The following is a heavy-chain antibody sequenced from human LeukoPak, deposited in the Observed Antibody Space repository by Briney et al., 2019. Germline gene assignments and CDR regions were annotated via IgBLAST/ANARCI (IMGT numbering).Heavy chain of an antibody. J-gene: IGHJ4*02. CDR3: TKDSVAMVTTSDY. Sequence: GGSLRLSCAASGFTFSTYEINWVRQAPGKGLEWLSHISTSGSSIHYADSVKGRFTTSRDNAKNSLYLQMNSLRPEDTALYYCTKDSVAMVTTSDYWGQGTLVTVSS. CDR2: ISTSGSSI. CDR1: GFTFSTYE. D-gene: IGHD5-18*01. V-gene: IGHV3-48*03.